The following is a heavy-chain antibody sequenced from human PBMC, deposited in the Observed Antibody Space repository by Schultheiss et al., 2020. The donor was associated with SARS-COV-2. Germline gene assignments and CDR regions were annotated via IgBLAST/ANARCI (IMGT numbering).Heavy chain of an antibody. CDR3: ARGEWELLSFNYYYYMDV. V-gene: IGHV4-61*08. J-gene: IGHJ6*03. CDR2: IYYSGST. D-gene: IGHD1-26*01. CDR1: GGSISSGGYS. Sequence: SETLSLTCAVSGGSISSGGYSWSWIRQPPGKGLEWIGYIYYSGSTNYNPSLKSRVTISVDTSKNQFSLKLSSVTAADTAVYYCARGEWELLSFNYYYYMDVWGKGTTVTVSS.